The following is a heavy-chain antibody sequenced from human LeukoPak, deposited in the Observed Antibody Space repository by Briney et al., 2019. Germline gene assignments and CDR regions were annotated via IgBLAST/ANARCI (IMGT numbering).Heavy chain of an antibody. V-gene: IGHV1-69*05. CDR1: GGTFSSYA. CDR2: IIPIFGTA. Sequence: SVKVSCKASGGTFSSYAISWVRQAPGQGLEWMGGIIPIFGTANYAQKFQGRVTITTDESTSTAYMELSSLRSEDTAVYYCARGGVGATWTDPFDYWGQGTLVTVSS. CDR3: ARGGVGATWTDPFDY. D-gene: IGHD1-26*01. J-gene: IGHJ4*02.